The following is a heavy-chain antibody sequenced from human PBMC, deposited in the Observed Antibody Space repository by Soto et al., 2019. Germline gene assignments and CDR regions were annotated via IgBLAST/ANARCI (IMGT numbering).Heavy chain of an antibody. CDR3: ARRYCTSTSCYFYFDY. D-gene: IGHD2-2*01. J-gene: IGHJ4*02. CDR1: GASISSGNYY. Sequence: KTSETLSLTCTVSGASISSGNYYWSWIRQPPGKGLEWIGYIYYSGSTYHNSSLKSRVTISVDTSKNQFSLKLSSVTAADTAVYYCARRYCTSTSCYFYFDYWGQGALVTVSS. CDR2: IYYSGST. V-gene: IGHV4-30-4*01.